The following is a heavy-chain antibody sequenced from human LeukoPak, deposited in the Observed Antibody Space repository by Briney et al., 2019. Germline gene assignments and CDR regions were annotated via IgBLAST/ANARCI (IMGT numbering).Heavy chain of an antibody. CDR2: IYDSGST. J-gene: IGHJ5*02. V-gene: IGHV4-59*01. CDR1: GXSINNNY. Sequence: PSETLSLTCTVSGXSINNNYGSWIRQPPGKGREWIGYIYDSGSTKYNPSLKSRVTFSVDTSKNLFSLKLTSLTAADTAVYYCATCRDEFGDYGFTSWGQGTLVTVSS. D-gene: IGHD4-17*01. CDR3: ATCRDEFGDYGFTS.